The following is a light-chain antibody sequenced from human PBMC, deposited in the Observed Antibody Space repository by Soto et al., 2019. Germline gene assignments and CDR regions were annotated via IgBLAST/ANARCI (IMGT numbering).Light chain of an antibody. CDR1: QSVSGSY. Sequence: EIVLTQSPGTLSLSPGERATLSCRASQSVSGSYLAWYQQRPGQAPRLLIYGASIRATGIPDRFSGSGSGTAFTLTITRLEPEDVAVYYCPQYGSSRWTFGRGTKVEIK. CDR3: PQYGSSRWT. J-gene: IGKJ1*01. V-gene: IGKV3-20*01. CDR2: GAS.